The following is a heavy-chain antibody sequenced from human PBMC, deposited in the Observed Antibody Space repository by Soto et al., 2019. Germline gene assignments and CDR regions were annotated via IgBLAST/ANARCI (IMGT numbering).Heavy chain of an antibody. CDR3: ARDIYSGSPTLDY. Sequence: GGSLRLSCAASGFTFSNYGMHWVRQAPGKGLEWVAIIWYDGSNKYYADSVKGRFTISRDNSKNTLYLQMNSLRAEDTAVYYCARDIYSGSPTLDYWGQGTLVTVSS. V-gene: IGHV3-33*01. D-gene: IGHD1-26*01. J-gene: IGHJ4*02. CDR1: GFTFSNYG. CDR2: IWYDGSNK.